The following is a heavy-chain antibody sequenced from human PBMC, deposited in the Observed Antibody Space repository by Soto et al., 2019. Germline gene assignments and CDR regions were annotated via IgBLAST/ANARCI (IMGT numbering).Heavy chain of an antibody. V-gene: IGHV1-3*01. J-gene: IGHJ4*02. CDR3: ARVGVYCSSTSCRFDY. Sequence: QVQLVQSGAEVKKPGASVKVSCKASGYTFTSYAMHWVRQAPGQRLEWMGWINAGNGNTKYSQKFQGRVTITRDTSASTAYMELSSLRSEDTAVYYCARVGVYCSSTSCRFDYWGQGTLVTVSS. CDR1: GYTFTSYA. D-gene: IGHD2-2*01. CDR2: INAGNGNT.